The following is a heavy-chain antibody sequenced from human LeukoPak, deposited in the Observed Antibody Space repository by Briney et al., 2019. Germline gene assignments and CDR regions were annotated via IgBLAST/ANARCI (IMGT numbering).Heavy chain of an antibody. CDR3: ARIWLRAFDI. CDR2: IYLRDSDT. CDR1: GYSLNNFW. Sequence: GESLKISCKASGYSLNNFWIGWVRQMPGKGLEWMGMIYLRDSDTRYSPSFQGQVTISADKSISTAYLQWSSLKASDTAMYYCARIWLRAFDIWGQGTMVTVSS. D-gene: IGHD3-16*01. V-gene: IGHV5-51*01. J-gene: IGHJ3*02.